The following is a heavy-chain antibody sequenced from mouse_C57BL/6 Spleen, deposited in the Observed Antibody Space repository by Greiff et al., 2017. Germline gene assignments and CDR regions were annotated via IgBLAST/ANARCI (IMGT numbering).Heavy chain of an antibody. Sequence: VKLQESGAELVKPGASVKISCKASGYAFSSYWMNWVKQRPGKGLEWIGQIYPGDGDTNYNGKFKGKATLTADKSSSTAYMQLSSLTSEDSAVYFCARSGTAQAPWFAYWGQGTLVTVSA. CDR3: ARSGTAQAPWFAY. CDR1: GYAFSSYW. D-gene: IGHD3-2*02. J-gene: IGHJ3*01. CDR2: IYPGDGDT. V-gene: IGHV1-80*01.